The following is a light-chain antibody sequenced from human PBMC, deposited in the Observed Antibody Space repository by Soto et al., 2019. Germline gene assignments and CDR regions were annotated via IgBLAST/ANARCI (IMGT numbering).Light chain of an antibody. V-gene: IGKV3-20*01. CDR3: QQYGSSPWT. CDR1: QSVRSSY. J-gene: IGKJ1*01. Sequence: EIVLTQSPGTLSLSPGERATLSCRASQSVRSSYLAWYQQKPGQAPRLLIDGASSRATGIPDRFSGSGSGTDFTLTISRLEPEDFAVYYCQQYGSSPWTFGHGTKVDI. CDR2: GAS.